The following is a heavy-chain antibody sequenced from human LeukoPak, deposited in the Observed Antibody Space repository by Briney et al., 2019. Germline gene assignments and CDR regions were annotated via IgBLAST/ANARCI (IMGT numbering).Heavy chain of an antibody. CDR3: ATHSSSWNSIDY. V-gene: IGHV3-30-3*01. CDR1: GFTFSSYA. J-gene: IGHJ4*02. Sequence: GGSLRLSCAASGFTFSSYAMHWVRQAPGKGLEWVAVISYDGSNKYYADSVKGRFTISRDNSKNTLYLQMNSLRAEDTAVYYCATHSSSWNSIDYWGQGTLVTVSS. D-gene: IGHD6-13*01. CDR2: ISYDGSNK.